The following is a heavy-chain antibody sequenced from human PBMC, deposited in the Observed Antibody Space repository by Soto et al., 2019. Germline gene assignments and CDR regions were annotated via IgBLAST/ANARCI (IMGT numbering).Heavy chain of an antibody. Sequence: ASVKVSCKGAGYTFTSYGISWVRQAPGQGLEWMGWISAYNGNTNYAQKLQGRVTMTTDTSTSTAYMELRSLRSDDTAVYYCARDYYYDSSGYFAAFDIWGQGTMVTVSS. CDR1: GYTFTSYG. J-gene: IGHJ3*02. CDR3: ARDYYYDSSGYFAAFDI. V-gene: IGHV1-18*01. D-gene: IGHD3-22*01. CDR2: ISAYNGNT.